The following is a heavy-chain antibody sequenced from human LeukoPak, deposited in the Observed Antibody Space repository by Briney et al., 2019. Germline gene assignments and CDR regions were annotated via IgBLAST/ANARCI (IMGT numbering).Heavy chain of an antibody. CDR1: GFTVSSNF. CDR2: IYSGGAT. Sequence: PGGSLRLSCAASGFTVSSNFMSWVRQAPGKGLEWVSVIYSGGATYYADSVKGRFTISRDNSKNTLYLQINGLRADDTAVYYCARAEQQLVLISWGQGTMVTVS. J-gene: IGHJ3*01. V-gene: IGHV3-53*01. D-gene: IGHD6-13*01. CDR3: ARAEQQLVLIS.